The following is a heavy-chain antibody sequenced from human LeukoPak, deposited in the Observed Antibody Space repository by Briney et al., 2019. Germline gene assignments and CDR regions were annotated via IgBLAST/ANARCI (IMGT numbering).Heavy chain of an antibody. Sequence: GESLRLSCAGSGFTFTNYAMGWVRQAPGTGLEWVSTISGNGVNTHYADSVEGRFTISRDNSKNTLYLQMNSLRGEDTAIYYCAKDLRNIHYLDYWGQGTLVTVSS. J-gene: IGHJ4*02. D-gene: IGHD1-14*01. V-gene: IGHV3-23*01. CDR3: AKDLRNIHYLDY. CDR2: ISGNGVNT. CDR1: GFTFTNYA.